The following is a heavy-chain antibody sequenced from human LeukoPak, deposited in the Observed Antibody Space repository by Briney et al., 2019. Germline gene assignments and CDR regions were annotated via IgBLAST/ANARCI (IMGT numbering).Heavy chain of an antibody. CDR1: GFTFSSYG. V-gene: IGHV3-30*03. CDR2: ISYDGSNK. J-gene: IGHJ5*02. CDR3: ARDKAAANNWFDP. D-gene: IGHD6-13*01. Sequence: GGTLRLSCAASGFTFSSYGMHWVRQAPGKGLEWVAVISYDGSNKYYADSVKGRFTISRDNSKNTLYLQMNSLRAEDTAVYYCARDKAAANNWFDPWGQGTLVTVSS.